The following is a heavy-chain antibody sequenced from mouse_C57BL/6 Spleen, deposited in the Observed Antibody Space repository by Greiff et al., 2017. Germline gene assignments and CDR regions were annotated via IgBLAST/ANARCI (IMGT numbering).Heavy chain of an antibody. Sequence: VQLQQSGPELVKPGASVKISCKASGYSFTGYYMNWVKQSPEKSLEWIGEINPSTGGTTYNQKFKAKATLTVDKSSSTTYMQLKGLTSGDSAVYYWGRPFAYWGQGTPVTVSA. V-gene: IGHV1-42*01. CDR1: GYSFTGYY. CDR3: GRPFAY. J-gene: IGHJ3*01. CDR2: INPSTGGT.